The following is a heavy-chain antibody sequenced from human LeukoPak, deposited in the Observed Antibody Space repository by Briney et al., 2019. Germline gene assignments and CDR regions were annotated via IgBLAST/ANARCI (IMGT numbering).Heavy chain of an antibody. CDR1: GFTFSSYA. J-gene: IGHJ4*02. V-gene: IGHV3-23*01. Sequence: GVSLRLSCAASGFTFSSYAVTWVPQAPGKGLEWVSGLTGSGDTTFYADSVKGRFTISRDNSKNTLYLQMHSLRAEDTAVYYCVKDYSTIAAAANPLFDYWGQGALVTVSS. D-gene: IGHD6-13*01. CDR2: LTGSGDTT. CDR3: VKDYSTIAAAANPLFDY.